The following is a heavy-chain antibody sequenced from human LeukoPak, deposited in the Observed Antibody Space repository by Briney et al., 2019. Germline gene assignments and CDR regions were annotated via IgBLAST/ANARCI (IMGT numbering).Heavy chain of an antibody. CDR1: GFTFSDYN. Sequence: GGSLRLSCAASGFTFSDYNMRWIRQAPGKGLEWVSSISRSGSTKYYAASVKGRFTISRDNAKNSLFLQMNSLRAEDTAVYYCAKDRVDGSGSQFDSWGQGSLVTVSS. CDR3: AKDRVDGSGSQFDS. V-gene: IGHV3-11*01. D-gene: IGHD3-10*01. CDR2: ISRSGSTK. J-gene: IGHJ4*02.